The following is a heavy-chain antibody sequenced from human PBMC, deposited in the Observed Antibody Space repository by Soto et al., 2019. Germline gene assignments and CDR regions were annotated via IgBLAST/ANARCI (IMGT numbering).Heavy chain of an antibody. Sequence: SETLSLTCAVYGGSFSGYYWSWIRQPPGKGLEWIGEINHSGSTYYNPPLKSRVTISVDRSKNQFSLKLSSVTAADTAVYYCARVVASQSGYWFDPWGQGTLVTVSS. D-gene: IGHD3-22*01. V-gene: IGHV4-34*01. J-gene: IGHJ5*02. CDR1: GGSFSGYY. CDR3: ARVVASQSGYWFDP. CDR2: INHSGST.